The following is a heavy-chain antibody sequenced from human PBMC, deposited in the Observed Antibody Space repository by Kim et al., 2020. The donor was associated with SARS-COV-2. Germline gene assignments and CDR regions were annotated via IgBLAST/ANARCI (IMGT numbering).Heavy chain of an antibody. CDR3: AHSSLIWYFDL. J-gene: IGHJ2*01. Sequence: KRYSPYLKSRLTITKDTSKNQVVLTMTNMDPVDTATYYCAHSSLIWYFDLWGRGTLVTVSS. V-gene: IGHV2-5*01. CDR2: K.